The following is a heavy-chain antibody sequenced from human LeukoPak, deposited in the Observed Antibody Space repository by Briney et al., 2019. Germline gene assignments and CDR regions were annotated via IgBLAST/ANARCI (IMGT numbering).Heavy chain of an antibody. CDR3: AKPGYSSGWYYFDY. Sequence: PGGSLRLSCAASGLTLSSHGVTWVRQPPGKGLEWVSGISSGGGLTYYADSVKGRFTISRDNSKNTVFLQMNSLRAEDTAVCYCAKPGYSSGWYYFDYWGQGTLVTVSS. J-gene: IGHJ4*02. V-gene: IGHV3-23*01. CDR2: ISSGGGLT. D-gene: IGHD6-19*01. CDR1: GLTLSSHG.